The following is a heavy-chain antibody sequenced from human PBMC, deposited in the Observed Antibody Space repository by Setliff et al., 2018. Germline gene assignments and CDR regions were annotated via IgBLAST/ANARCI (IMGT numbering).Heavy chain of an antibody. Sequence: TLSLTCPVSGGSISTHYWSWNRQPPGKGLEWVGYMYYSEITKYNPSLESRVTISVDTSKNQFSLNLTSVTAADTAVYYCARGLAVNRFDPWGQGTLVTAPQ. CDR3: ARGLAVNRFDP. CDR2: MYYSEIT. V-gene: IGHV4-59*11. D-gene: IGHD3-16*01. J-gene: IGHJ5*02. CDR1: GGSISTHY.